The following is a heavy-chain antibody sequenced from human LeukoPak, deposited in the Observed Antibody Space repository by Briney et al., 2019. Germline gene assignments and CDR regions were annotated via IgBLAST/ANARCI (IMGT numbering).Heavy chain of an antibody. V-gene: IGHV3-11*04. CDR3: ARAIVGATTALGYYYYYYMDV. CDR1: GFTFSDYY. Sequence: PGGSLRLSCAASGFTFSDYYMSWIRQAPGKGLEWVSYISSSGSTIYYADSVKGRFTISRDNSKNTLYLQMNSLRAEDTAVYYCARAIVGATTALGYYYYYYMDVWGKGTTVTISS. J-gene: IGHJ6*03. D-gene: IGHD1-26*01. CDR2: ISSSGSTI.